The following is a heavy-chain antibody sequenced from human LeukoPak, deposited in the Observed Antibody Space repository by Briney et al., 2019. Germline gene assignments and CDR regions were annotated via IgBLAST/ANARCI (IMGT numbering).Heavy chain of an antibody. CDR2: INHSGST. Sequence: SETLSLTCAVYGWSFSGYYWSWIRQPPGKGLEWVGEINHSGSTNYNPTLKSRVTISVDTSKNQFSLKLSSVTAAETAVYYCAGRESDGSGSRTFDYWGQGTLVTVSS. V-gene: IGHV4-34*01. CDR3: AGRESDGSGSRTFDY. D-gene: IGHD3-10*01. J-gene: IGHJ4*02. CDR1: GWSFSGYY.